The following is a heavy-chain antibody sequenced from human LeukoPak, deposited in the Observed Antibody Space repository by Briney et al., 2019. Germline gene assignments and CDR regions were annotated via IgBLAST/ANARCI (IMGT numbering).Heavy chain of an antibody. J-gene: IGHJ4*02. CDR2: ISGSGGST. Sequence: GGSLRLSCAASGFTFSSYAMSWVRQAPGKGLEWVSAISGSGGSTYYADSVKGRFTISRDNSKNTLYLQMNSLRAEDTAVYYYAKDSEYSSSFSDYWGQGTLVSVSS. D-gene: IGHD6-6*01. CDR3: AKDSEYSSSFSDY. V-gene: IGHV3-23*01. CDR1: GFTFSSYA.